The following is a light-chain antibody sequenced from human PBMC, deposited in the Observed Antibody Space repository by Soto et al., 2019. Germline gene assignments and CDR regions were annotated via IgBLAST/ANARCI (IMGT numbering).Light chain of an antibody. CDR1: SSNVGTYDL. J-gene: IGLJ2*01. CDR2: EGT. V-gene: IGLV2-23*01. Sequence: QSALTQPAAVSASPGQSITISCTGTSSNVGTYDLVSWYQHHPDKAPKLIIYEGTKRPSGISSRFSGSKSGHTASLTISGLQAEDDADYYCCSFAVGAALVFGGGTKVTVL. CDR3: CSFAVGAALV.